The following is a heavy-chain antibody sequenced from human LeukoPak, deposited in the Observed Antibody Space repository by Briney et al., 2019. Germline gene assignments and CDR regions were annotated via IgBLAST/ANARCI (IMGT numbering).Heavy chain of an antibody. J-gene: IGHJ6*02. Sequence: GGSLRLSCAASGFTFSSYAMHWVRQAPGKGLEWVAVISYDGSNKYFADSVKGRFTISRDNSKNTLYLQMNSLRAEDTAVYYCARAPFYYYGMDVWGQGTTVTVSS. CDR2: ISYDGSNK. CDR3: ARAPFYYYGMDV. CDR1: GFTFSSYA. V-gene: IGHV3-30*04.